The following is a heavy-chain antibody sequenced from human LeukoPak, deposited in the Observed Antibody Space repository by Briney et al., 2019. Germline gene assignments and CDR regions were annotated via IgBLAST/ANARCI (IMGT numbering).Heavy chain of an antibody. CDR2: IKQDGSEK. D-gene: IGHD3-10*01. J-gene: IGHJ4*02. CDR3: ARAPSRFGEFDY. V-gene: IGHV3-7*01. CDR1: GFTFSSYE. Sequence: GGSLRLSCVASGFTFSSYEMNWVRQAPGKGLEWVANIKQDGSEKYYVDSVKGRFTISRDNAKNSLYLQMNSLRAEDTAVYYCARAPSRFGEFDYWGQGTLVTVSS.